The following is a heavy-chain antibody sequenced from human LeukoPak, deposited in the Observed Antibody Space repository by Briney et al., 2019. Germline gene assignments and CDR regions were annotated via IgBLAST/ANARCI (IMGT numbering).Heavy chain of an antibody. D-gene: IGHD3-3*01. J-gene: IGHJ4*02. V-gene: IGHV4-61*08. Sequence: SETLSLTCTVSGGSISSGGYYWSWIRQHPGKGLEWIGYIYYSGSTNYNPSLKSRVTISVDTSKNQFSLKLSSVTAADTAVYYCARGSTPGYYDFWSGYYFDYWGQGTLVTVSS. CDR2: IYYSGST. CDR1: GGSISSGGYY. CDR3: ARGSTPGYYDFWSGYYFDY.